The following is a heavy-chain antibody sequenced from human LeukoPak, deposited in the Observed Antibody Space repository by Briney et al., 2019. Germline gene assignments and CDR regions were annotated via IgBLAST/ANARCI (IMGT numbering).Heavy chain of an antibody. CDR1: GYSFTSYW. V-gene: IGHV5-51*01. CDR2: IYPGDSDT. J-gene: IGHJ4*02. CDR3: ARTMIVEGFDY. D-gene: IGHD3-22*01. Sequence: GEALKISCKGSGYSFTSYWIGWVRQMPGKGLEWMGIIYPGDSDTRYSPSFQGQVTISADKSISNAYLQWSSLKASDTAMYYCARTMIVEGFDYWGQGTLVTVSS.